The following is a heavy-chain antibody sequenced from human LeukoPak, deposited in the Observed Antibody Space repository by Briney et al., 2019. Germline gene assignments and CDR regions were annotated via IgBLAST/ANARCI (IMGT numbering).Heavy chain of an antibody. D-gene: IGHD1-1*01. CDR1: GGSFSDYY. CDR3: ARAWATSGFKSAFDI. V-gene: IGHV4-34*01. CDR2: INHSGRT. J-gene: IGHJ3*02. Sequence: SETLSLTCAVYGGSFSDYYWSWIRQPPGKGLEWIGEINHSGRTNYNPSLKSRVTISVDTSKNQFSLKLSSVTAADTAVYYCARAWATSGFKSAFDIWGQGTMVTVSS.